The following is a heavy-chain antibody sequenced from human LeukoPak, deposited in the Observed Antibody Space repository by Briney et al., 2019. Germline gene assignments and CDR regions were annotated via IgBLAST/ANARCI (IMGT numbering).Heavy chain of an antibody. CDR1: GFTFRSYG. CDR3: AKAMYADYDSSDL. J-gene: IGHJ4*02. CDR2: ISRDGSNK. D-gene: IGHD3-22*01. V-gene: IGHV3-30*18. Sequence: PGGSLRLSCGASGFTFRSYGMHLVRQAPGKGLEWVAVISRDGSNKYYADSVKGRFTISRDNSKNTLHLQMNSLRGEDTAVYYCAKAMYADYDSSDLWGQGTLVTVSS.